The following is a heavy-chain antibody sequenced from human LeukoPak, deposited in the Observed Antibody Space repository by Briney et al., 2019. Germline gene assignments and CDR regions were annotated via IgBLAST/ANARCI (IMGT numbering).Heavy chain of an antibody. CDR3: ARDLLHYSYGPSGDY. CDR2: INHSGST. V-gene: IGHV4-34*01. CDR1: GGSFSGYY. D-gene: IGHD5-18*01. Sequence: SSETLSLTCAVYGGSFSGYYWSWIRQPPGKGLEWIGEINHSGSTNYNPSLKSRVTISVDTSKNQFSLKLSSVTAADTAVYYCARDLLHYSYGPSGDYWGQGTLVTVSS. J-gene: IGHJ4*02.